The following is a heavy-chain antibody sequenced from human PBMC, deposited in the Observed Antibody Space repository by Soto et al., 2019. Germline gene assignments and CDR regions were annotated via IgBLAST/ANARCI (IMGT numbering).Heavy chain of an antibody. CDR2: ISAYNGNT. D-gene: IGHD6-13*01. J-gene: IGHJ1*01. Sequence: QVPLVQSGAEVKKPGASVKVSCKASGYTFSSYHIGWVRQAPGQGLEWMGWISAYNGNTNYAQKLQGRVTMTTDTSTSTAYMGLRSLRSDDTAVYYCARGGGSSWVYENFQHWGQGTLVTVSS. CDR3: ARGGGSSWVYENFQH. V-gene: IGHV1-18*01. CDR1: GYTFSSYH.